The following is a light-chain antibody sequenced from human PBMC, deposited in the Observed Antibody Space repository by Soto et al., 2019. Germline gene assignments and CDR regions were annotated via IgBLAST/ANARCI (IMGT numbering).Light chain of an antibody. CDR2: GAS. CDR1: QSVSSSY. Sequence: EIVLTQSPGTLSLSPGERATLSCRASQSVSSSYLAWYQQKPGQAPRLVIYGASSRATGIPDGFSGSGSGTDFTLTISRLEPEDFAVYYCQLYGSSPLYTFGQGTKLEIK. J-gene: IGKJ2*01. CDR3: QLYGSSPLYT. V-gene: IGKV3-20*01.